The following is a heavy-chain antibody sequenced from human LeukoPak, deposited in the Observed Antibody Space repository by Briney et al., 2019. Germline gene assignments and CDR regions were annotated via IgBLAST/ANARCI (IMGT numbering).Heavy chain of an antibody. J-gene: IGHJ4*02. CDR3: ARDRYDFWSGYEGDY. CDR1: GGSISSGDYY. CDR2: IYYSGDA. V-gene: IGHV4-30-4*08. D-gene: IGHD3-3*01. Sequence: PSETLSLTCTVSGGSISSGDYYWSWIRQPPGKGLEWIGYIYYSGDAYYNPSLKSRLIISVDTSKNQFSLKLSSVTAADTAVYYCARDRYDFWSGYEGDYWGQGTLVTVSS.